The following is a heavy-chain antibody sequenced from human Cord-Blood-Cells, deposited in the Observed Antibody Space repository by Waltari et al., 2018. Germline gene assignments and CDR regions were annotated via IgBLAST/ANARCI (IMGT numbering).Heavy chain of an antibody. Sequence: QVQLVESGGGVVQPGRSLRRSCAASGFTFRRYGMYWVRQAPGKGLEWVTVIWYDGSNKYYADSVKGRFTISRDNSKNTLYLQMNSLRAEDTAVYYCARDGMRSGYDLEDYWGQGTLVTVSS. CDR1: GFTFRRYG. J-gene: IGHJ4*02. D-gene: IGHD5-12*01. V-gene: IGHV3-33*01. CDR2: IWYDGSNK. CDR3: ARDGMRSGYDLEDY.